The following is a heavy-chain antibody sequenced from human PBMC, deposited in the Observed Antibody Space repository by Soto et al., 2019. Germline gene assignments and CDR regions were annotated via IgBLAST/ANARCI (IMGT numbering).Heavy chain of an antibody. J-gene: IGHJ4*02. Sequence: VGSLRLSCVGSGFTFSSDALHWVRQAPGKGLEWVAVVSSDGNHAYYPDHVKGRFTISRDNSQSTVYLQMKSLKPEDTATYYCARDSAYSTASTHFDHWGQGTLVTVSS. D-gene: IGHD2-2*01. CDR2: VSSDGNHA. CDR1: GFTFSSDA. V-gene: IGHV3-30*04. CDR3: ARDSAYSTASTHFDH.